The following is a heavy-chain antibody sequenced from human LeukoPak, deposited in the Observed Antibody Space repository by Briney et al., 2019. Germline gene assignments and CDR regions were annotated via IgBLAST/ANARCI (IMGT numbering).Heavy chain of an antibody. V-gene: IGHV4-39*01. D-gene: IGHD3-10*01. J-gene: IGHJ4*02. Sequence: SETLSLTCTVSGGSISSSRYYWGWIRQPPGKGLEWIGSIYYSGSTYYNPSLKSRVTISVDTSKNQFSLKLSSVTAADTAMYYCARQQRVLWFGDLTQYPDYWGQGTLVTVSS. CDR2: IYYSGST. CDR3: ARQQRVLWFGDLTQYPDY. CDR1: GGSISSSRYY.